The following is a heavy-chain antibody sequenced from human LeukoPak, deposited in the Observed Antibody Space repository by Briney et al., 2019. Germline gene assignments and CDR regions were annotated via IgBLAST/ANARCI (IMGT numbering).Heavy chain of an antibody. Sequence: SETLSLTCTVSGGSISSHYWTWIRQSPVKGLEWIGDMSSSGSTSYSPSLKSRVTISIDTSRTQFSLKLTSVTAADTAVYYCGRDALVGHFSYYHMDVWGKGTTVTVSS. V-gene: IGHV4-59*11. D-gene: IGHD2-15*01. CDR1: GGSISSHY. J-gene: IGHJ6*04. CDR3: GRDALVGHFSYYHMDV. CDR2: MSSSGST.